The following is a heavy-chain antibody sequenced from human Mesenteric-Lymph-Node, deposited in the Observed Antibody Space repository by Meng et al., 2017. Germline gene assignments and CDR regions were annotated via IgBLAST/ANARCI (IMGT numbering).Heavy chain of an antibody. Sequence: GESLKISCAASGFTFSSYDMHWVRQATGKGLEWVSAIGTAGDTYYPGSVKGRFTISRENAKNSLYLQMNSLRAEDTAVYYCARDGAYRRYDSWGQGTLVTVSS. D-gene: IGHD3-16*01. J-gene: IGHJ5*01. CDR1: GFTFSSYD. CDR2: IGTAGDT. V-gene: IGHV3-13*01. CDR3: ARDGAYRRYDS.